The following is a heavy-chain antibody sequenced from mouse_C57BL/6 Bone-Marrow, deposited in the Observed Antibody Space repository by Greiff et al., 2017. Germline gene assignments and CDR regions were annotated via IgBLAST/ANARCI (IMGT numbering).Heavy chain of an antibody. CDR3: TTPYYYGSSYGSY. Sequence: EVQLQQPGAELVRPGASVKLSCTASGFNIKDYYMHWVKQRPEQGLEWIGRIDPEDGDTEYAPKFQGKATMTADTSSNTACLQLSSLTSEDTAVYYCTTPYYYGSSYGSYWGQGTLVTVSA. CDR1: GFNIKDYY. CDR2: IDPEDGDT. J-gene: IGHJ3*01. V-gene: IGHV14-1*01. D-gene: IGHD1-1*01.